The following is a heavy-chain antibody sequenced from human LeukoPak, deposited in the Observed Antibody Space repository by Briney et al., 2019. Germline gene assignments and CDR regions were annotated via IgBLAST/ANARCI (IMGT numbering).Heavy chain of an antibody. V-gene: IGHV1-69*13. CDR2: IIPIFGTA. Sequence: ASVKVSCKASGGTFSSYAISWVRQAPGQGLEWMGGIIPIFGTANCAQKFQGRVTITADESTSTAYMELSSLRSEDTAVYYCAREYYDYVWGSYRPYYFDYWGQGTLVTVSS. D-gene: IGHD3-16*02. CDR3: AREYYDYVWGSYRPYYFDY. CDR1: GGTFSSYA. J-gene: IGHJ4*02.